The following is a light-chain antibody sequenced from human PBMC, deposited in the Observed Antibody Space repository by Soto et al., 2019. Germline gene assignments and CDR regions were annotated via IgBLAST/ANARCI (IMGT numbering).Light chain of an antibody. Sequence: EIVLTQSPGNLSSSPGESATLSCRATQTVSSNYLAWYQQKPGHAPSLPIDGASRRATGIPDRFSGSGCGTDFTLTICRLEREDFAVYYCQKYGSSPRGTFGQGTKVVI. CDR1: QTVSSNY. CDR2: GAS. V-gene: IGKV3-20*01. J-gene: IGKJ1*01. CDR3: QKYGSSPRGT.